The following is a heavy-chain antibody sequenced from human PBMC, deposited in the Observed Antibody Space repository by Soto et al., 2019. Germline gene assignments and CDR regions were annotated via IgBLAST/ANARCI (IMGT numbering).Heavy chain of an antibody. CDR2: IYWDDDK. Sequence: GLDLEWLALIYWDDDKRYSPSLKSRLTITKDTSKNQVVLTMTNMDPVDTATYYCALTYYDILTGYFPDWYFDLWGRGTLVTVSS. D-gene: IGHD3-9*01. V-gene: IGHV2-5*02. J-gene: IGHJ2*01. CDR3: ALTYYDILTGYFPDWYFDL.